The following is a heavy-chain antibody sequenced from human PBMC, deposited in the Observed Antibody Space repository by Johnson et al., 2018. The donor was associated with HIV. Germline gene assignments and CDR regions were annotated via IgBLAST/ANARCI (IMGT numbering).Heavy chain of an antibody. CDR3: ASTSSGWFYAFDI. CDR1: GLSFSSYG. V-gene: IGHV3-30*02. Sequence: QVQLVESGGGVVQPGKSLRLSCGASGLSFSSYGMHWVRQAPGKGLEWVAFIRYDGSNKYYADSVKGRFTISRDNSKTTLYMQMNSLRAEDTAVYYCASTSSGWFYAFDIWGQGTMVTVSS. D-gene: IGHD6-19*01. CDR2: IRYDGSNK. J-gene: IGHJ3*02.